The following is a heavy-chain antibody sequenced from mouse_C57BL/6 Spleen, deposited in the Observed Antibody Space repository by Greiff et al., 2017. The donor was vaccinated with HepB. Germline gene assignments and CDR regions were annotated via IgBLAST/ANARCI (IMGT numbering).Heavy chain of an antibody. CDR2: ISDGGSYT. Sequence: DVKLVESGGGLVKPGGSLKLSCAASGFTFSSYAMSWVRQTPEKRLEWVATISDGGSYTYYPDNVKGRFTISRDNAKNNLYLQMSHLKSEDTAMYYCARDAVGLFAYWGQGTLVTVSA. V-gene: IGHV5-4*01. CDR3: ARDAVGLFAY. D-gene: IGHD4-1*01. CDR1: GFTFSSYA. J-gene: IGHJ3*01.